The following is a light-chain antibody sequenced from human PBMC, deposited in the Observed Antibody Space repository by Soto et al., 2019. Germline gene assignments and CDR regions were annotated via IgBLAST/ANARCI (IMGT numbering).Light chain of an antibody. CDR3: AAWDDSLNGYA. Sequence: QSVLTQPPSASGTPGQSVTISCSGSSSNIGSNTVNWYQQLPGTAPKLLIYSNNQRPSGVPDRFSGSKSGTSASLAISGLQSEDEADYYCAAWDDSLNGYAFGTGTKLTVL. CDR1: SSNIGSNT. V-gene: IGLV1-44*01. CDR2: SNN. J-gene: IGLJ1*01.